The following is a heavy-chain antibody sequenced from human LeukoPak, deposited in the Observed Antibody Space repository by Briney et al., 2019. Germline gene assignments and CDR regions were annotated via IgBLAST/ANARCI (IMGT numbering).Heavy chain of an antibody. D-gene: IGHD1-26*01. J-gene: IGHJ4*02. Sequence: GGSLRLSCAASGFTFSSYGMHWARQAPGKGLEWVAVIWDDGSSKYYGDSVKGRFTISRDNSKNTLYLQMNNLRAEDTAVYYCAKPTRGSGSFLIDFWGQGTLVTVSS. CDR1: GFTFSSYG. V-gene: IGHV3-33*06. CDR3: AKPTRGSGSFLIDF. CDR2: IWDDGSSK.